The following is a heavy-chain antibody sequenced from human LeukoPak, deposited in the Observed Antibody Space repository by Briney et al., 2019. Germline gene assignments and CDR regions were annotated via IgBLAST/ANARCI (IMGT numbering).Heavy chain of an antibody. CDR2: IYSGGNT. CDR3: ARAPLSPYHYDPQRPKGYFDY. J-gene: IGHJ4*02. CDR1: GFTVSSNY. D-gene: IGHD3-22*01. V-gene: IGHV3-66*01. Sequence: GGSLRLSCAASGFTVSSNYMNWVRQAPGKGLEWVSVIYSGGNTYHADSVKGRFTISRDSSKNTVYLQMNSLRAEDTAVYYCARAPLSPYHYDPQRPKGYFDYWGQGTLVTVSS.